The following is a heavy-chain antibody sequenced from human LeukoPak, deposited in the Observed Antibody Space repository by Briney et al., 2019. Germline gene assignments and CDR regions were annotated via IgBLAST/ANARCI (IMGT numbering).Heavy chain of an antibody. CDR1: GGTFSSYA. CDR3: ARALPYDSSGYYGSAFDI. J-gene: IGHJ3*02. V-gene: IGHV1-69*01. D-gene: IGHD3-22*01. CDR2: IIPIFGTA. Sequence: SVKVSCKASGGTFSSYAISWVRQAPGQGLEWMGGIIPIFGTANYAQKFQGRVTITADESTSTAYMELSSLRSEDTAVYYCARALPYDSSGYYGSAFDIWGQGTMVTVSS.